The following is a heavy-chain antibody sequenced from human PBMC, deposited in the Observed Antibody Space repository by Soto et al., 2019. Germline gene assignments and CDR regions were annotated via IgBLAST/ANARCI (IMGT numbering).Heavy chain of an antibody. J-gene: IGHJ4*02. CDR3: ARDGSGRYGYDY. CDR1: GFTFSSYG. D-gene: IGHD5-18*01. CDR2: IWYDGSNK. Sequence: GGSLRLSCAASGFTFSSYGMHWVRQAPGKGLEWVAVIWYDGSNKYYADSVKGRFTISRDNSKNTLYLQMNSLRAEDTAVYYCARDGSGRYGYDYWGQGTLVTVS. V-gene: IGHV3-33*08.